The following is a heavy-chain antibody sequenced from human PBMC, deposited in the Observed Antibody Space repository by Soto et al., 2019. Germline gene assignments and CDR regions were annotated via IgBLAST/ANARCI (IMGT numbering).Heavy chain of an antibody. V-gene: IGHV4-34*01. Sequence: SETLSLTCGVYGGSLSNYYWSWVRQPPGKGLEWIGEVNHRGEATYNPSLQSRVSISLDTSNKHFSLKMTSVTAADTAIYICAREERFPRYWFDPWGQGTQVTVSS. D-gene: IGHD3-10*01. CDR3: AREERFPRYWFDP. CDR2: VNHRGEA. J-gene: IGHJ5*02. CDR1: GGSLSNYY.